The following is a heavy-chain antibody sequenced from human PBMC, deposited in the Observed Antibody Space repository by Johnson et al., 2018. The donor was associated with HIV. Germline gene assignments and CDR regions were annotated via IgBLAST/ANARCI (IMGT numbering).Heavy chain of an antibody. J-gene: IGHJ3*02. Sequence: EVQLVESGGGVVRPGGSLRLSCAASGFTFDDYGMSWVRQAPGKGLEWVGRIKSKTDGGTTDYAAPVKGRFTISRDDAKNTRYLQMNSLRAEDTAGYYCVRPHAFDIWGQGTMVTVSS. CDR2: IKSKTDGGTT. CDR3: VRPHAFDI. V-gene: IGHV3-15*01. CDR1: GFTFDDYG.